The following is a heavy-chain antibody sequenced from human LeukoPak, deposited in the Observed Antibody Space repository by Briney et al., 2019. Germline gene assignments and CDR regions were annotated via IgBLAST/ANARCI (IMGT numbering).Heavy chain of an antibody. CDR3: ARAPVWELRSPDAFDI. J-gene: IGHJ3*02. Sequence: PGGSLRLSCAASGFTFSNYVMSWVRQAPGKGLEWVSSISSSSSYIYYADSVKGRFTISRDNAKNSLYLQMNSLRAEDTAVYYCARAPVWELRSPDAFDIWGQGTMDTVSS. D-gene: IGHD1-26*01. CDR1: GFTFSNYV. CDR2: ISSSSSYI. V-gene: IGHV3-21*01.